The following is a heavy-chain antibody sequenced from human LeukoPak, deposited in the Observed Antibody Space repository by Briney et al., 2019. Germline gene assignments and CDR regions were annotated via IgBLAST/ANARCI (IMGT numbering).Heavy chain of an antibody. CDR1: GGPISSSSSS. D-gene: IGHD3-10*01. CDR2: TYYMGST. V-gene: IGHV4-39*01. Sequence: PSETLSLTCTVSGGPISSSSSSRGWLRQPPWKGLEGIGRTYYMGSTNYTPPLTSRVTISLDTSKNQDSLRLRSVTAADTAVYYCAGYASGTMRDYWGQGTLVTVSS. CDR3: AGYASGTMRDY. J-gene: IGHJ4*02.